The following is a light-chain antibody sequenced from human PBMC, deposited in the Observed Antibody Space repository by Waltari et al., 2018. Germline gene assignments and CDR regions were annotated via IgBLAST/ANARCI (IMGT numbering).Light chain of an antibody. Sequence: QSALTQPASASGSPGQSVTISCTGPSSDVGRYIYVSWYQQQPDKAPRLIIYEATKWPAGVAIRYSGSSSGNTASLTISGRQAEDEADYYFSSYTSISTFVFGSGTKVTVL. CDR1: SSDVGRYIY. V-gene: IGLV2-14*01. CDR2: EAT. J-gene: IGLJ1*01. CDR3: SSYTSISTFV.